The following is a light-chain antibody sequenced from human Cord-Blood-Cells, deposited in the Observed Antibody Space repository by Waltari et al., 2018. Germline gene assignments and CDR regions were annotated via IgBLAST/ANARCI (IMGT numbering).Light chain of an antibody. V-gene: IGLV2-14*01. CDR3: SSYTSSSTWV. Sequence: QSALTQPASVSGSPGQSITIPCPGTSRDVGGYNYVPWYQQHPGKAPKLMIYEVSNRPSGVSNRFSGSKSGNTASLTISGLQAEDEADYYCSSYTSSSTWVFGGGTKLTVL. CDR2: EVS. J-gene: IGLJ3*02. CDR1: SRDVGGYNY.